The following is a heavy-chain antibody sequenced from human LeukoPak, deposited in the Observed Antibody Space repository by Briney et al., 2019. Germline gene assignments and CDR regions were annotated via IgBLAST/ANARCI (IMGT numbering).Heavy chain of an antibody. V-gene: IGHV1-2*02. CDR2: INPNSGGT. D-gene: IGHD3-10*01. CDR1: GYTFTGYY. CDR3: ARGRFQLLWFGELPYD. Sequence: ASVKVSCKASGYTFTGYYMHWVRQAPGQGLEWMGWINPNSGGTNYAQKFQGRVTMTRDTSISTAYMELSRLRSDDTAVYYCARGRFQLLWFGELPYDWGQGTPVTVSS. J-gene: IGHJ4*02.